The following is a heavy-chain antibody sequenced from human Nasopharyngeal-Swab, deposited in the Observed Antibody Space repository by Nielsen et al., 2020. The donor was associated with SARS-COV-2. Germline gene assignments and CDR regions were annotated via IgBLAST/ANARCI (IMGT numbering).Heavy chain of an antibody. V-gene: IGHV3-49*03. Sequence: GESLKISCATSGFTFREYGLGWFRQAPGKGLEWVGFIRSTPSGGTTEYGASAKGRFTISKDDLKSIVYLEMNSLKIEDTALYYCTRGPGNGGGWASDYWGHGTLVTVSS. CDR2: IRSTPSGGTT. J-gene: IGHJ4*01. CDR3: TRGPGNGGGWASDY. D-gene: IGHD2-15*01. CDR1: GFTFREYG.